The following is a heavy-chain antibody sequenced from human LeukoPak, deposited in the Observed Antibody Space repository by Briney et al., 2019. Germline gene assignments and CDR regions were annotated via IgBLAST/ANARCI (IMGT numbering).Heavy chain of an antibody. CDR2: ISSDGSDK. D-gene: IGHD4-17*01. CDR1: GFTFSNAW. V-gene: IGHV3-30*19. CDR3: ASSRATVTHFDY. J-gene: IGHJ4*02. Sequence: GGSLRLSCATSGFTFSNAWMNWVRQAPGKGLEWVAVISSDGSDKYYADSVKGRFTISRDNSKNTLYLQMNSLRAEDTAVYYCASSRATVTHFDYWGQGTLVTVSS.